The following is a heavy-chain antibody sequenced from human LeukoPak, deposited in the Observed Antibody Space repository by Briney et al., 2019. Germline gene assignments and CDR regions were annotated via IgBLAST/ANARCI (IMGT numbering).Heavy chain of an antibody. V-gene: IGHV3-30*14. J-gene: IGHJ4*02. CDR1: GFPFGSYD. CDR3: AKGGAPFDY. Sequence: GTSLRLSCAASGFPFGSYDMHWVRQAPGKGREWVGVSPFDGPSKYNADSVKGRFTISRDTYGSTLCLQMNSLTTADTAVYYCAKGGAPFDYWGQGTQVAV. CDR2: SPFDGPSK. D-gene: IGHD1-26*01.